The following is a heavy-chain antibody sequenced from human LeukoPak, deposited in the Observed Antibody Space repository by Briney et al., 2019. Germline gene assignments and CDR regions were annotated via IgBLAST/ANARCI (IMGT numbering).Heavy chain of an antibody. D-gene: IGHD2-15*01. CDR3: AKDQAATGAFDN. J-gene: IGHJ4*02. V-gene: IGHV3-30*18. CDR1: GFTFTSYG. CDR2: ISYGGSNK. Sequence: GGSLRLSCAASGFTFTSYGMHWVRQAPGKGLEWVAFISYGGSNKYYSDSVKGRFTISRDNSKNTLYLQMNSLRPEDTAVYYCAKDQAATGAFDNWGQGTLVTVSS.